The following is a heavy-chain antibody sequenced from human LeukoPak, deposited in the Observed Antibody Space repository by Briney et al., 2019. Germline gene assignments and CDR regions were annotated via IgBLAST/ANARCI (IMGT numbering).Heavy chain of an antibody. V-gene: IGHV1-2*02. CDR3: ARGRYYGSGSYSEFDY. Sequence: ASVKVSCKASGYTFTGYYMHWVRQAHGQGLEWMGWINPNSGGTNYAQKFQGRVTMTRDTSISTAYMELSRLRSDDTAVYYCARGRYYGSGSYSEFDYWGQGTLVTVSS. J-gene: IGHJ4*02. CDR1: GYTFTGYY. CDR2: INPNSGGT. D-gene: IGHD3-10*01.